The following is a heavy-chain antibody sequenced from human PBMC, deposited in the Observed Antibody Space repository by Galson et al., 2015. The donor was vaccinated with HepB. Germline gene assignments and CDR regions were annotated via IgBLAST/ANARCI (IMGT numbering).Heavy chain of an antibody. CDR2: INSDGSST. J-gene: IGHJ4*02. D-gene: IGHD3-3*01. Sequence: SLRLSCAASGFTFSSYWMHWVRQAPGKGLVWVSRINSDGSSTSYADSVKGRFTISRDNAKNTLYLRMNSLRAEDTAVYYCARATIFGAIDYWGQGTLVTVSS. CDR1: GFTFSSYW. CDR3: ARATIFGAIDY. V-gene: IGHV3-74*01.